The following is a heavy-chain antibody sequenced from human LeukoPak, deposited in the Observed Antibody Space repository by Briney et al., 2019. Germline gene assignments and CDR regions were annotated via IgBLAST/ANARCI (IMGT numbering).Heavy chain of an antibody. V-gene: IGHV1-24*01. CDR3: ATNPPISNWFDP. Sequence: GASVKVSCKVSGYTLTELSMHWVRQGPGKGLEWMGSFDPEDGETIYAQKFQGRVTMTEDTSTDTAYMELRSLRSEDTAVYYCATNPPISNWFDPWGQGTLVTVSS. J-gene: IGHJ5*02. CDR2: FDPEDGET. CDR1: GYTLTELS.